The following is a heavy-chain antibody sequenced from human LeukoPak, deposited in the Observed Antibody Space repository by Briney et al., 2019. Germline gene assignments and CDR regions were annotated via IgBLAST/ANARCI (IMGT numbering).Heavy chain of an antibody. J-gene: IGHJ3*02. CDR2: INPNSGGT. Sequence: ASVKVSCEASGYTFTGYYMHWVRQAPGQGLEWMGWINPNSGGTNYAQKFQGRVTMTRDTSISTAYMELSRLRSDDTAVYYCARDGDQWELLNAFDIWGQGTMVTVSS. CDR1: GYTFTGYY. V-gene: IGHV1-2*02. D-gene: IGHD1-26*01. CDR3: ARDGDQWELLNAFDI.